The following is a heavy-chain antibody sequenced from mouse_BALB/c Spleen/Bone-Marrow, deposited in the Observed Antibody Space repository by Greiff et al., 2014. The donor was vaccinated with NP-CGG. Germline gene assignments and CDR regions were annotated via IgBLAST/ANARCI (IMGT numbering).Heavy chain of an antibody. CDR2: IGSGGSYT. CDR3: SRLSYDYDGAWFAY. V-gene: IGHV5-6*01. D-gene: IGHD2-4*01. Sequence: EVQLQQSGGDLVRPGGSLKLSCAASGFTFSSYDMSWVRQTPDKRLEWVATIGSGGSYTYYPDSVKGRFTISRDNAKNTLYLQMSSLKSEDTAMYHCSRLSYDYDGAWFAYWGQGTLVTVSA. CDR1: GFTFSSYD. J-gene: IGHJ3*01.